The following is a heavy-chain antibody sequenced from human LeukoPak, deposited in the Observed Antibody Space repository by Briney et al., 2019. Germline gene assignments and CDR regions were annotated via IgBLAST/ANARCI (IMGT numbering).Heavy chain of an antibody. Sequence: GGSLRLSCAASGFTFSSYAMSWVRQAPGKGLEWVSVIYSGGSTYYADSVKGRFTISRDNSKNTLYLQMNSLRAEDTAVYYCARNQGNCSGGSCYRHAFDIWGQGTMVTVSS. D-gene: IGHD2-15*01. CDR2: IYSGGST. V-gene: IGHV3-53*01. CDR1: GFTFSSYA. J-gene: IGHJ3*02. CDR3: ARNQGNCSGGSCYRHAFDI.